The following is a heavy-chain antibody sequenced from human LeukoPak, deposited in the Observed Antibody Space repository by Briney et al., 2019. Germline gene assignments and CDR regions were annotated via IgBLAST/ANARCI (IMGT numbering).Heavy chain of an antibody. D-gene: IGHD3-16*01. CDR1: GGSFSGYY. CDR2: INHSGGT. J-gene: IGHJ6*03. CDR3: ARVKDPGGYSYYYYMDV. V-gene: IGHV4-34*01. Sequence: SETLSLTCAVYGGSFSGYYWSWIRQPPGKGLEWIGEINHSGGTKYNPSLKSRVTISVDTSKNQFSLKLSSVTAADTAMYYCARVKDPGGYSYYYYMDVWGKGTTVTVSS.